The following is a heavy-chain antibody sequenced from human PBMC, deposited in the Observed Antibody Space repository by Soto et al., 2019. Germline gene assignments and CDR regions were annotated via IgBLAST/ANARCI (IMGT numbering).Heavy chain of an antibody. CDR1: GGSISSSSYY. CDR3: ASPKIAFYNWFDP. V-gene: IGHV4-39*01. D-gene: IGHD3-3*02. J-gene: IGHJ5*02. Sequence: QLQLQESGPGLVKPSETLSLTCTVSGGSISSSSYYWGWIRQPPGKGLEWIGSIYYSGSTYYNPSRKSRVTIPVDTAKNQFSLKLSSVTAADTAVYYCASPKIAFYNWFDPWGQGTLVTVSS. CDR2: IYYSGST.